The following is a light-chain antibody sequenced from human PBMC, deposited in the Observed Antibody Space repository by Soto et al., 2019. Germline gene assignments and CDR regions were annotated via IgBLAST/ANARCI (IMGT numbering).Light chain of an antibody. Sequence: EIVLTHARCTLSLSPVERATLSCSASQSVSSSYLAWYQQKPGQAPRLLIYGASSRATGIPDRFSGSGSGTDFTLTISRLEPEDFAVYYCQQYGSSPRTFGQGTKVDIK. CDR2: GAS. CDR1: QSVSSSY. V-gene: IGKV3-20*01. CDR3: QQYGSSPRT. J-gene: IGKJ1*01.